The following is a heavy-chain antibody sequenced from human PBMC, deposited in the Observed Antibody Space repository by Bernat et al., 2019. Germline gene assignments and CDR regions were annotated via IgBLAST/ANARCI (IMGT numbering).Heavy chain of an antibody. Sequence: QVQLVQSGAEVKKPGASVKVSCKASGYTFTSYGISWVRQAPGQGLEWMGWISAYNGNTNYAQKLQGRVTMTTDTSTSTAYMELRSLRSDDTAVYYCARDIPHVGTAMVTRKWFDPWGQGTLVTVSS. V-gene: IGHV1-18*01. CDR1: GYTFTSYG. CDR2: ISAYNGNT. J-gene: IGHJ5*02. CDR3: ARDIPHVGTAMVTRKWFDP. D-gene: IGHD5-18*01.